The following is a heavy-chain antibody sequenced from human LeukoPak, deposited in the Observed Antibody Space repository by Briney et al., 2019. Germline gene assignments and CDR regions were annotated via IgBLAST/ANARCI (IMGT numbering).Heavy chain of an antibody. D-gene: IGHD3-22*01. V-gene: IGHV3-30*18. CDR3: AKGGYYDSSGYYPLGDV. CDR2: ISYDGSNK. J-gene: IGHJ6*02. Sequence: HPGGSLRLSCAASGFTFSSYGMHWVRQAPGKGLEWAAVISYDGSNKYYADSVKGRFTISRDNSKNTLYLQMNSLRAEDTAVYYCAKGGYYDSSGYYPLGDVWGQGTTVTVSS. CDR1: GFTFSSYG.